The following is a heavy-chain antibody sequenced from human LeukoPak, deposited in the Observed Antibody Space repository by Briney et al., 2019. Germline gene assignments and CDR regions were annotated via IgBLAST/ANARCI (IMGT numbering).Heavy chain of an antibody. CDR3: ATLDSYYDASGRPLLPD. CDR1: GYSVTELS. Sequence: GASVTVSCKVSGYSVTELSMHWVRQAPGLGLEWMGGFNREDDAPVYAQQFQGRVTMTEDPSTDTAYMELSSLRSEDTALYYCATLDSYYDASGRPLLPDWGQGTLVTVSS. CDR2: FNREDDAP. D-gene: IGHD3-22*01. V-gene: IGHV1-24*01. J-gene: IGHJ4*02.